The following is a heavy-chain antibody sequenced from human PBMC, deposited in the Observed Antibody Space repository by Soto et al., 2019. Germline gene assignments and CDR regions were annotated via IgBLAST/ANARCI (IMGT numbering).Heavy chain of an antibody. CDR3: ARCGAYAEGLR. CDR2: IYYTGST. D-gene: IGHD1-26*01. CDR1: GDSINNYY. V-gene: IGHV4-59*01. Sequence: PSETLSLTCIVSGDSINNYYWSWIRQPPGKRLEWIAFIYYTGSTGYNPAFQRRASISVDRSRNQFSLRLSSVTTADTAVYYCARCGAYAEGLRRGQGTLVTVSS. J-gene: IGHJ4*02.